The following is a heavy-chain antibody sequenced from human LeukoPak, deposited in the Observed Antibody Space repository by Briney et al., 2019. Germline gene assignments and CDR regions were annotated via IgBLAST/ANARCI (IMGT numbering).Heavy chain of an antibody. D-gene: IGHD3-3*01. CDR2: ISSNGGST. CDR3: ARVYDFWSGYPNSGYMDV. J-gene: IGHJ6*03. Sequence: GSLRLSCAASEFTFSSYAMHWVRQAPGKGLEYVSAISSNGGSTYYANSVKGRFTISRDNSKNTLYLQMGSLRAEDMAVYYCARVYDFWSGYPNSGYMDVWGKGTTVTVSS. CDR1: EFTFSSYA. V-gene: IGHV3-64*01.